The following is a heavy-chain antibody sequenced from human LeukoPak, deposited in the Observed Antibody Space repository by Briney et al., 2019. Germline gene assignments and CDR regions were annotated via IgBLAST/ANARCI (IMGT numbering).Heavy chain of an antibody. CDR3: AGDTVGADY. Sequence: PSETLSLTCTVSGGSISSYYWSWIRQPPGKGLEWIGYIYYSGSTNYNPSLKSRVTISVDTSKNQFSLKLSSVTAADTAVYYCAGDTVGADYWGQGTLVTVSS. J-gene: IGHJ4*02. V-gene: IGHV4-59*01. D-gene: IGHD1-26*01. CDR1: GGSISSYY. CDR2: IYYSGST.